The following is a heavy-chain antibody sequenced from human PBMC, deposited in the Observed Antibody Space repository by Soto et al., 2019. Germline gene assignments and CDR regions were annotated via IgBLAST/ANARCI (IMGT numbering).Heavy chain of an antibody. CDR3: TREGMTTVTSDY. V-gene: IGHV3-49*03. J-gene: IGHJ4*02. CDR1: GFTFGDYA. D-gene: IGHD4-17*01. Sequence: GVLRLSCTASGFTFGDYAMSWFRQAPGKGLEWVGFIRSKAYGGTTEYAASVKGRFTISRDDSKSIAYLQMNSLKTEDTAVYYCTREGMTTVTSDYWGQGTLVTVSS. CDR2: IRSKAYGGTT.